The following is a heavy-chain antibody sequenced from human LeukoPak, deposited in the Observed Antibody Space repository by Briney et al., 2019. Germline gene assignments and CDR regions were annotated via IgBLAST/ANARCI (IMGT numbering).Heavy chain of an antibody. CDR1: GGSFSSYA. Sequence: SVKVSCKASGGSFSSYAINWARQAPGQGLEWMGGIIPVFGTGNYAQKFQGRVTITADESTSTAYMELSSLRSEDTAVYYCAGPSFSGSYRYYYMDVWGKGTTVTISS. CDR2: IIPVFGTG. J-gene: IGHJ6*03. CDR3: AGPSFSGSYRYYYMDV. V-gene: IGHV1-69*13. D-gene: IGHD1-26*01.